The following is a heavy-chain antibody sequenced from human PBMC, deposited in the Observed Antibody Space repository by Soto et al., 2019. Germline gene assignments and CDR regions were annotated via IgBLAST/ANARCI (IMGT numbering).Heavy chain of an antibody. Sequence: EVQLLESGGGLVQPGGSLRLSCAASGFTFSSYAMSWVRQAPGKGLEWVSAISGSGGSTYYADSVKGRFTISRDNSKKKMYLQMNSLRAEDTAVYYCAKDSSYSTYYYGMDVWGQGTTVTVSS. V-gene: IGHV3-23*01. D-gene: IGHD5-18*01. CDR1: GFTFSSYA. J-gene: IGHJ6*02. CDR2: ISGSGGST. CDR3: AKDSSYSTYYYGMDV.